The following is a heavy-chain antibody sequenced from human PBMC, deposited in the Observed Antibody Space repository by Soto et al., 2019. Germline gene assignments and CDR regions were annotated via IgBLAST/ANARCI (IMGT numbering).Heavy chain of an antibody. V-gene: IGHV4-31*03. CDR1: GGSISSGGYY. CDR2: IYYSGST. CDR3: ARVRYCSGGSCYPRFDP. Sequence: QVQLQESGPGLVKPSQTLSLTCTVSGGSISSGGYYWSWIRQHPGKGLEWIGYIYYSGSTYYNPSLKSRVTISVDPSKNPFSLKLSSGTAADTAVYYCARVRYCSGGSCYPRFDPWGQGTLVTVSS. J-gene: IGHJ5*02. D-gene: IGHD2-15*01.